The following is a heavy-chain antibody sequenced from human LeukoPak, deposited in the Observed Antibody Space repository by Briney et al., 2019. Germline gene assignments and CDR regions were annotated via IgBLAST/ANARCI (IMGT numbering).Heavy chain of an antibody. Sequence: SETLSLTCAVYGGSFCGYYWSWIRQPPGKGLEWIGEINHSGSTNYNPSLKSRVTISVDTSKNQFSLKLSSVTAADTAVYYCARRGSGSYYNDLMDYWGQGTLATVSS. CDR1: GGSFCGYY. CDR3: ARRGSGSYYNDLMDY. J-gene: IGHJ4*02. D-gene: IGHD3-10*01. CDR2: INHSGST. V-gene: IGHV4-34*01.